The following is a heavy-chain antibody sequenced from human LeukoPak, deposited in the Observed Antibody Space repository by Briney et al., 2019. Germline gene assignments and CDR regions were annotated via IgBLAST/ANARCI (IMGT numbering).Heavy chain of an antibody. Sequence: ASVKVSCKASGGTFSSYAISWVRQAPGQGLKWMGRIIPILGIANYAQKFQGRVTITADKSTSTAYMELSSLRSEDTAVYYCARELAAASGWGTFDIWGQGTMVTVSS. CDR1: GGTFSSYA. J-gene: IGHJ3*02. V-gene: IGHV1-69*04. CDR2: IIPILGIA. D-gene: IGHD6-13*01. CDR3: ARELAAASGWGTFDI.